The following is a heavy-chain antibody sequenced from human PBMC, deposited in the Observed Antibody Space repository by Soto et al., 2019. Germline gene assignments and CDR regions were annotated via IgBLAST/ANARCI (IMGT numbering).Heavy chain of an antibody. J-gene: IGHJ6*02. CDR3: ARGLVTTYDFWSGYPEPYYYYGMDV. D-gene: IGHD3-3*01. V-gene: IGHV1-18*01. Sequence: ASVKVSCKASGYTFTSYGISWVRQAPGQGLEWMGWISAYNGNTNYAQKLQGRVTMTTDTSTSTAYMELRSLRSDDTAVYYCARGLVTTYDFWSGYPEPYYYYGMDVWGQGTTVTVS. CDR2: ISAYNGNT. CDR1: GYTFTSYG.